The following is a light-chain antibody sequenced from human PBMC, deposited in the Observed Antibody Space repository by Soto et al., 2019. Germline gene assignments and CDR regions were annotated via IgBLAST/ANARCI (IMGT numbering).Light chain of an antibody. V-gene: IGKV3-20*01. Sequence: EIVMTQSPATLSLSPGERATLSCRASQSVSSNLAWYQQKPGQAPRLLIYGASNRATGIPDRLSGSGSGTDFTLTISRLEPEDSAVYYCQQYGSSGTFGQGTKVDIK. CDR3: QQYGSSGT. CDR2: GAS. J-gene: IGKJ1*01. CDR1: QSVSSN.